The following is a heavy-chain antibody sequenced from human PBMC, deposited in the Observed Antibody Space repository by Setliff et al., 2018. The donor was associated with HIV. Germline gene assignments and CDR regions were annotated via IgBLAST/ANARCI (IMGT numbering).Heavy chain of an antibody. Sequence: GGSLRLSCAASGFTFTTYAMNWVRQAPGKGLEWVSSISGSGSSIYYADSVKGRFTISRDNAKNSLYLQLNSLRADDTAVYYCASTFSSSWYPEDYYYYAMDVWGQGTTVTV. CDR3: ASTFSSSWYPEDYYYYAMDV. CDR2: ISGSGSSI. D-gene: IGHD6-13*01. V-gene: IGHV3-21*01. J-gene: IGHJ6*02. CDR1: GFTFTTYA.